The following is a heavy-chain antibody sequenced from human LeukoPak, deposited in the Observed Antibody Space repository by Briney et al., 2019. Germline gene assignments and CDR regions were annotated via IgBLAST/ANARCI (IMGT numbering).Heavy chain of an antibody. Sequence: GGSLRLSCAASGFTFSNAWMSWVRQAPGKGLEWVGHIKSKNEGGTTNHAAPVKGRFTISRDDSKNKLYLQMNSLKTEDTAVYYYTTSGTYYFAYWGQGTLVTVSS. CDR1: GFTFSNAW. J-gene: IGHJ4*02. CDR3: TTSGTYYFAY. V-gene: IGHV3-15*01. D-gene: IGHD1-26*01. CDR2: IKSKNEGGTT.